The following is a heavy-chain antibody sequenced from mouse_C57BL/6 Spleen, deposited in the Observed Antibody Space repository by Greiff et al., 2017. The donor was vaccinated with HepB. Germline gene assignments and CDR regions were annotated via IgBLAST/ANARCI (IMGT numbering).Heavy chain of an antibody. Sequence: QVQLQQSGPELVKPGASVKISCKASGYAFSSSWMNWVKQRPGKGLEWIGRIYPGDGDTNYNGKFKGKATLTADKSSSTAYMQLSSLTSEDSAVYFCATGNYYGSISYAMDYWGQGTSVTVSS. CDR3: ATGNYYGSISYAMDY. CDR1: GYAFSSSW. J-gene: IGHJ4*01. V-gene: IGHV1-82*01. D-gene: IGHD1-1*01. CDR2: IYPGDGDT.